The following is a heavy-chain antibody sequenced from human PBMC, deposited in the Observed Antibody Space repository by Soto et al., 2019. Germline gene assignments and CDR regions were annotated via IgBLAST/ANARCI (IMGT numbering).Heavy chain of an antibody. V-gene: IGHV4-59*13. CDR1: GGSIRSYY. CDR2: IYFSGST. D-gene: IGHD2-2*01. J-gene: IGHJ5*02. Sequence: SETLSLTCTVSGGSIRSYYWGWIRQPPGKGLEWIGNIYFSGSTNYNPSLKSRVTISVDTSRNQLSLSLSSVTAADTAVYYCARVPDVVVVPHALGLDLWGQGTLVTVSS. CDR3: ARVPDVVVVPHALGLDL.